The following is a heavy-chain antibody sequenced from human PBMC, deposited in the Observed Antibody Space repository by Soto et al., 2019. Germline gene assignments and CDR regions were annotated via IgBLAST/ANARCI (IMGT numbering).Heavy chain of an antibody. D-gene: IGHD3-9*01. CDR1: GFTFSDHY. Sequence: GGSLRLSCSASGFTFSDHYMTWIRQAPGKGLEWISYISGTSAVTNYADSVKGRFTISRDNAKNSLYLQMNGLRVEDTAVYYCTRDPRLVDYWGQGTRVTVSS. CDR2: ISGTSAVT. CDR3: TRDPRLVDY. J-gene: IGHJ4*01. V-gene: IGHV3-11*05.